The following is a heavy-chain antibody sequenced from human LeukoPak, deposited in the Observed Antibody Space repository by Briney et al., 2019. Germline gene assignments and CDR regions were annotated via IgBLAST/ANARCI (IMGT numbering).Heavy chain of an antibody. CDR2: IKEDGSEK. CDR1: GFTFSSYG. CDR3: ARVVIDAFDI. J-gene: IGHJ3*02. V-gene: IGHV3-7*03. D-gene: IGHD3-22*01. Sequence: GGSLRLSCAASGFTFSSYGMSWVRQAPGKGLEWVANIKEDGSEKYYVDSVKGRFTISRDNAKNSLYLQMNSLRAEDTALHYCARVVIDAFDIWGQGTKVTVSS.